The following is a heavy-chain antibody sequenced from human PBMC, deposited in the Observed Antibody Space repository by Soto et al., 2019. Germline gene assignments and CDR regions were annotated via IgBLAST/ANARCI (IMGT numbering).Heavy chain of an antibody. D-gene: IGHD2-15*01. Sequence: QLQVRESGPGLEKPSETLSLTCTVASGSINTNSHYWGWIRQPPGKGPEWIGTMSHSGSTYQSPSLKSRVTISVDTSKNQFSLRLSSVTAADTAVYYCARVRTAATSYDAFDLWGEGTMVTVSS. CDR1: SGSINTNSHY. CDR2: MSHSGST. J-gene: IGHJ3*01. V-gene: IGHV4-39*01. CDR3: ARVRTAATSYDAFDL.